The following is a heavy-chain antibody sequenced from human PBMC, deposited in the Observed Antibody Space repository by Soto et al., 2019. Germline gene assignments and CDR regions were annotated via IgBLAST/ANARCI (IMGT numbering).Heavy chain of an antibody. CDR3: ASSPGNLYYYYGMDV. Sequence: LEMQSLRWSVSDGYISSYGGSWIRKQQGKGLEWIGYLYNTGRTNYNPSLKSRVTISVDTSKNQFSLKLSSVTAADTAVYYCASSPGNLYYYYGMDVWGQGTTVTVSS. CDR2: LYNTGRT. D-gene: IGHD3-10*01. J-gene: IGHJ6*02. CDR1: DGYISSYG. V-gene: IGHV4-59*01.